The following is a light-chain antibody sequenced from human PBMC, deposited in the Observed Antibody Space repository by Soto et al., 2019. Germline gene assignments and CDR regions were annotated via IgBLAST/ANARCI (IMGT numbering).Light chain of an antibody. V-gene: IGKV3-20*01. CDR3: RQFGRLPRA. CDR1: QTVSSNY. J-gene: IGKJ1*01. Sequence: IVLTQSPGTLSLSPGERATLSCRANQTVSSNYLAWYQQRPGQAPRLLIYDASTRATGTPDRFSGSGSGTDFTLTISRLEPEDFAVYYCRQFGRLPRAFGQGTKVEIK. CDR2: DAS.